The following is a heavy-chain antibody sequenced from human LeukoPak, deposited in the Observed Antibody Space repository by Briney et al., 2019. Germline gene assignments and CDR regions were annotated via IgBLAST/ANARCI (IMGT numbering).Heavy chain of an antibody. CDR3: ASSGYSSGWYVIGNY. CDR1: GYSISSGYY. J-gene: IGHJ4*02. Sequence: PSETLSLTCTVSGYSISSGYYWGWIRQPPGKGLEWIGEINHSGSTNYNPSLKSRVTISVDTSKNQFSLKLSSVTAADTAVYYCASSGYSSGWYVIGNYWGQGTLVTVSS. CDR2: INHSGST. V-gene: IGHV4-38-2*02. D-gene: IGHD6-19*01.